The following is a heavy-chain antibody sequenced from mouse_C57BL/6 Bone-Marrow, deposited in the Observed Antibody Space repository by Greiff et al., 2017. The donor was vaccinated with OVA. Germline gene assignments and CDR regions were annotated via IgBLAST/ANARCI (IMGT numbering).Heavy chain of an antibody. V-gene: IGHV5-12*01. CDR2: ISNGGGST. J-gene: IGHJ4*01. CDR1: GFTFSDYY. CDR3: AIHSPIYYEYDDAMDY. D-gene: IGHD2-4*01. Sequence: LQQSGGGLVQPGGSLKLSCAASGFTFSDYYMYWVRQTPEKRLEWVAYISNGGGSTYYPDTVKGRFTISRDNAKNTLYLQMSRLKSEDTAMYYCAIHSPIYYEYDDAMDYWGQGTSVTVSS.